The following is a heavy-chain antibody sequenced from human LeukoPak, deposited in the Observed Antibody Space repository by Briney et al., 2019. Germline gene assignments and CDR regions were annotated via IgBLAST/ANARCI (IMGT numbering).Heavy chain of an antibody. V-gene: IGHV3-21*04. CDR2: ISSSSSYI. CDR3: ARAEGRYYDVWGGYHPDAFDI. Sequence: PGGSLRLSCAASGFTFSSYSMNWVRQAPGKGLEWVSSISSSSSYIYYADSVKGRFTISRDNAKNSLYLQMNSLRAEDTAVYYCARAEGRYYDVWGGYHPDAFDIWGQGTMVTVSS. CDR1: GFTFSSYS. D-gene: IGHD3-3*01. J-gene: IGHJ3*02.